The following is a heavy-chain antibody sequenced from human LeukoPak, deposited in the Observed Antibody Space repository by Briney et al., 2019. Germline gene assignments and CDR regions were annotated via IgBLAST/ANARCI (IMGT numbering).Heavy chain of an antibody. Sequence: SVKVSCKASGGTFSSYAISWVRQAPGQGLEWMGGIIPIFGTANYAQKLQGRVTITTDESTSTAYMELSSLRSEDTAVYYCASGEYYGSGSYWDPYYFDYWGQGTLVTVSS. CDR2: IIPIFGTA. V-gene: IGHV1-69*05. D-gene: IGHD3-10*01. CDR3: ASGEYYGSGSYWDPYYFDY. J-gene: IGHJ4*02. CDR1: GGTFSSYA.